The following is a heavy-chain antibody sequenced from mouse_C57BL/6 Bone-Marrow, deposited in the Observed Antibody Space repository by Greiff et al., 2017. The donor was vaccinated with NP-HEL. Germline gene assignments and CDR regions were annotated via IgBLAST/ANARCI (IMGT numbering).Heavy chain of an antibody. Sequence: EVQLVESGPELVKPGDSVKISCKASGYSFTGYFMNWVMQSHGKSLEWIGRINPYNGDTFYNQKFKGKATLTVDKSSSTAHMELRSLTSEDSAVYYCARSSYYYGNYFDYWGQGTTLTVSS. J-gene: IGHJ2*01. CDR3: ARSSYYYGNYFDY. CDR1: GYSFTGYF. D-gene: IGHD1-1*01. V-gene: IGHV1-20*01. CDR2: INPYNGDT.